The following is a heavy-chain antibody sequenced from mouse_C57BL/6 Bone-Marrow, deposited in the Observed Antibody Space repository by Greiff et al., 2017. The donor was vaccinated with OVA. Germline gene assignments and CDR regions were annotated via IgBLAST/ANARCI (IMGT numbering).Heavy chain of an antibody. CDR3: ARWSRRTVGRVTRWYFDV. J-gene: IGHJ1*03. Sequence: QVQLQQPGAELVKPGASVKMSCKASGYTFTSYWITWVKQRPGQGLEWIGDIYPGSGSTNYNEKFKSKATLTVDTSSSTAYMQLSSLTSEDSAVYYCARWSRRTVGRVTRWYFDVWGTGTTVTVSS. V-gene: IGHV1-55*01. CDR2: IYPGSGST. CDR1: GYTFTSYW. D-gene: IGHD1-1*01.